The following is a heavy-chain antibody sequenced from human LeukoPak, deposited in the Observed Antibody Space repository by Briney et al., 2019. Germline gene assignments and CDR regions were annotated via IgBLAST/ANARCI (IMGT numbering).Heavy chain of an antibody. D-gene: IGHD2-21*01. CDR3: ARDRGGLIDTGTLIQ. CDR1: GFSFGPHA. CDR2: IGGSDDST. Sequence: GGSLRLSCAGSGFSFGPHAMSWVRQAPGKGLEWVSGIGGSDDSTHYADSVKGRFTISRDNSHQTLFLQMNSLRAEATAVYYCARDRGGLIDTGTLIQWGLGTLVTVSS. V-gene: IGHV3-23*01. J-gene: IGHJ4*02.